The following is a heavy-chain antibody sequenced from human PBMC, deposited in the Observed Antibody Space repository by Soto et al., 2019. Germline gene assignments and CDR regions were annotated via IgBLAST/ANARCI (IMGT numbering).Heavy chain of an antibody. Sequence: GESLKISCKGSGYIFSTYWIAWVRQMPGKGLEWMGIIYPGDSDTRYSPSVQGQVTISADKSINTAYLQWNSLKVSDTAIYYCARGLEQLVPSTSFDFWGQGTTVTVSS. CDR3: ARGLEQLVPSTSFDF. D-gene: IGHD6-6*01. CDR2: IYPGDSDT. J-gene: IGHJ3*01. V-gene: IGHV5-51*01. CDR1: GYIFSTYW.